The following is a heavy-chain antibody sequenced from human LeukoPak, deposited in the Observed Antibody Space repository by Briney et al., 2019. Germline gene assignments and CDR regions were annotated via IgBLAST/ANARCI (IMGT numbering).Heavy chain of an antibody. CDR2: INPNSGGT. CDR3: ARALKLDCGMDF. V-gene: IGHV1-2*04. J-gene: IGHJ6*02. Sequence: GASVTVSCKASGYTFTGYYMHWVRQAPGQGLEWMGWINPNSGGTNYAQKFQGWVTMIRDTSISTAYMELMRLISDDAAVYYCARALKLDCGMDFWGQGTTVTVSS. CDR1: GYTFTGYY.